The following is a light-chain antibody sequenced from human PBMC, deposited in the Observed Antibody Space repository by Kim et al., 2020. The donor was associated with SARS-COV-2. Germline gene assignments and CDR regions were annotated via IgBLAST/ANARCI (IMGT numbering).Light chain of an antibody. Sequence: QSALTQPASVSGSPGQSITVSCTGTSSDVGTYNYASWYQQHPGKVPKLLIYEVTKRPSGASDRFSGSKSGNTASLTISGLQAEDEADYYCNSYTSSDTWVFGGGTQLTVL. J-gene: IGLJ3*02. V-gene: IGLV2-14*01. CDR1: SSDVGTYNY. CDR2: EVT. CDR3: NSYTSSDTWV.